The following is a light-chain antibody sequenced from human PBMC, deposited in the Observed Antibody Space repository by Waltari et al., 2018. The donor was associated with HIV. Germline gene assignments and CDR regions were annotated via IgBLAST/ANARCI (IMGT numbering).Light chain of an antibody. CDR2: GAS. CDR1: QRISSGY. V-gene: IGKV3-20*01. CDR3: EHDGTSPGT. J-gene: IGKJ1*01. Sequence: ELVLTQSTGTLSLSPGERVTLSCRASQRISSGYLAWYQQKSGQPPSLLIYGASSRGIDIPDRFSGTGSGTDFTLTISRLEPEDSAVYFCEHDGTSPGTFGPGTKVEI.